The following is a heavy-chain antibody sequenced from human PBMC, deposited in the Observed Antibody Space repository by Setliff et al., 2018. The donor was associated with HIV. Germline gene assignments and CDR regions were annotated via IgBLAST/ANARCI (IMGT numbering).Heavy chain of an antibody. D-gene: IGHD2-8*02. CDR3: ARVSSTYWYSIFRNYYYHMDV. CDR2: IYTSGST. V-gene: IGHV4-38-2*01. Sequence: SETLSLTCAVSGYSISSGYYWGWIRQPPGKGLEWVGSIYTSGSTNYNPSLKSRVTMSVDTSKNQFSLKLSSVTAADTAVYYCARVSSTYWYSIFRNYYYHMDVWGKGTTVTVSS. J-gene: IGHJ6*03. CDR1: GYSISSGYY.